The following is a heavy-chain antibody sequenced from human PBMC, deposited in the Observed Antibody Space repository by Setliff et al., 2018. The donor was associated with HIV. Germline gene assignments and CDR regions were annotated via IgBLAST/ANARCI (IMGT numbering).Heavy chain of an antibody. CDR3: ARGYCSSTSCYYYMDV. Sequence: GGSLRLSCAASGFTFSDYYMSWIRQAPGKGLEWVSYISSTSSYIYYADSVKGRFTISRDNAKNSRYLQMNSLRAEDTAVYYCARGYCSSTSCYYYMDVWGKGTTVTVSS. CDR2: ISSTSSYI. D-gene: IGHD2-2*01. J-gene: IGHJ6*03. V-gene: IGHV3-11*06. CDR1: GFTFSDYY.